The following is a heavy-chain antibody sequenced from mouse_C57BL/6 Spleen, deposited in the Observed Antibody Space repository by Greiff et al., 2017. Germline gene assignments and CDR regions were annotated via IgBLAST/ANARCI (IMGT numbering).Heavy chain of an antibody. CDR3: AQTAQATGYYFDY. J-gene: IGHJ2*01. D-gene: IGHD3-2*02. V-gene: IGHV1-4*01. Sequence: VQLQQSGAELARPGASVKMSCKASGYTFTSYTMHWVKQRPGQGLEWIGYINPSSGYTKYNQKFKDKATLTADKSSSTAYMQLSSLTSEDSAVYYCAQTAQATGYYFDYWGKGTTLTVSS. CDR2: INPSSGYT. CDR1: GYTFTSYT.